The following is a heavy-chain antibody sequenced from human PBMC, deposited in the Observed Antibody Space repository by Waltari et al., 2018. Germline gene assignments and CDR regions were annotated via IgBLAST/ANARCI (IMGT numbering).Heavy chain of an antibody. V-gene: IGHV4-59*11. D-gene: IGHD2-15*01. Sequence: QVQLQESGPGLVKPSETLSLTCTVSGGSISSHYWRWIRQPPGKGLEWIGYIYYSGSTNYNPSLKSRVTISVDTSKNQFSLKLSSVTAADTAVYYCARVRGCSGGSCYPLADFDYWGQGTLVTVSS. CDR2: IYYSGST. CDR3: ARVRGCSGGSCYPLADFDY. CDR1: GGSISSHY. J-gene: IGHJ4*02.